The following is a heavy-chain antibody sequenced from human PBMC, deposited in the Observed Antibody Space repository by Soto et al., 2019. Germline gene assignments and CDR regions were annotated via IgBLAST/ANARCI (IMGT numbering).Heavy chain of an antibody. CDR3: ATTLYGVNVDY. CDR1: GYTFTSYD. CDR2: MNPNSGNT. J-gene: IGHJ4*02. Sequence: QVQLVQSGAEVKKPGASVKVSCKASGYTFTSYDINWVRQATGQGLEWMGCMNPNSGNTGSAQKFQGRATLTRNTEIGTAYMVLSSSTSENTAVYYCATTLYGVNVDYRGQGALVTGSS. D-gene: IGHD4-17*01. V-gene: IGHV1-8*01.